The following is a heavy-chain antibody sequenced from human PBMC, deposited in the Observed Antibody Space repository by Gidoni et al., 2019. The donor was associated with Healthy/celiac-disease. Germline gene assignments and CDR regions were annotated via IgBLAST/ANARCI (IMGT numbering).Heavy chain of an antibody. CDR2: ISWNSGSI. D-gene: IGHD6-19*01. Sequence: EVHLVESGGGLVQPGRSLRLSCAASGFTFDDYAMHWVRQAPGKGLEWVSGISWNSGSIGYADSVKGRFTISRDNAKNSLYLQMNSLRAEDTALYYCAKAPLGSSGLDYWGQGTLVTVSS. CDR1: GFTFDDYA. V-gene: IGHV3-9*01. J-gene: IGHJ4*02. CDR3: AKAPLGSSGLDY.